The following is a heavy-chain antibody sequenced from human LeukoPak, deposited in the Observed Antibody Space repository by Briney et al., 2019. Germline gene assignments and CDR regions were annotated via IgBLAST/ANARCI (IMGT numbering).Heavy chain of an antibody. V-gene: IGHV3-15*01. CDR3: TTALTFGSYYFDY. D-gene: IGHD1-26*01. J-gene: IGHJ4*02. Sequence: GGSLRLSCAASGFTFSNAWMSWVRQAPGKGLEWVGRIKSKTDGGKRDYAAPVKDRFTISRDDSKNTLYLQMDSLKTEDTAVYYCTTALTFGSYYFDYWGQGTLVTVSS. CDR2: IKSKTDGGKR. CDR1: GFTFSNAW.